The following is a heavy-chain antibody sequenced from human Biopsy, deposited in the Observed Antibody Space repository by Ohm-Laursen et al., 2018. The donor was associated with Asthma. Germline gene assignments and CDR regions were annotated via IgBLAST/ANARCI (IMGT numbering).Heavy chain of an antibody. D-gene: IGHD2-8*01. Sequence: TLSLTCTVSGGSLSSGPYYWSWVRQHPGKGLEWIEYINYSGSTFYSPSLESRVTVSVDTSKNQFSLKLSSVTAADTAVYYCARDLSGYCTSSACYGFDSWGQGTLVTVSS. CDR3: ARDLSGYCTSSACYGFDS. CDR2: INYSGST. CDR1: GGSLSSGPYY. V-gene: IGHV4-31*03. J-gene: IGHJ5*01.